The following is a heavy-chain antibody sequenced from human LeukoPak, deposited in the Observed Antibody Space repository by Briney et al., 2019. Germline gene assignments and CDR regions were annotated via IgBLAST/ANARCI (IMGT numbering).Heavy chain of an antibody. D-gene: IGHD4/OR15-4a*01. CDR3: AKGGLMVPFDY. V-gene: IGHV3-23*01. J-gene: IGHJ4*02. Sequence: GGSLRLSCAASGFTFSSYAMSWVRQAPGKGLEWVSGISGSGGSTYYADSVKGRFTFSRDNSKNTLYLQMNSLRAEDTAIYYCAKGGLMVPFDYWGQGTLVTVSS. CDR2: ISGSGGST. CDR1: GFTFSSYA.